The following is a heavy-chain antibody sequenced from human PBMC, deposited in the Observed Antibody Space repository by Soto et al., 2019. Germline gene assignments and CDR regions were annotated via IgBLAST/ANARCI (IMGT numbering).Heavy chain of an antibody. CDR2: IYYSGSI. V-gene: IGHV4-31*03. CDR3: ARDRVKTTWFDP. J-gene: IGHJ5*02. Sequence: SETLSLTCTVSGGSISSGGYYWSWIRQHPGKGLEWIGYIYYSGSIYYNPSLKSRVTISVDTSKNQFSLKLSSVTAEDTAVYYCARDRVKTTWFDPWGQGTLVTVSS. D-gene: IGHD1-1*01. CDR1: GGSISSGGYY.